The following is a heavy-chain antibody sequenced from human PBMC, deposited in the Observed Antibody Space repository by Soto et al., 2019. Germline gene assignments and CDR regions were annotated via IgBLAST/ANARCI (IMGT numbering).Heavy chain of an antibody. D-gene: IGHD2-21*02. CDR1: GGTFSSYA. CDR2: IIPIFGTA. CDR3: ARAQWIPVVTLGWFDP. V-gene: IGHV1-69*06. J-gene: IGHJ5*02. Sequence: QVQLVQSGAEVKKPGSSVKVSCKASGGTFSSYAISWVRQAPGQGLEWVGGIIPIFGTANYAPKFQGRVTITADKSTSTAYMALSSLRSEDTAVYYCARAQWIPVVTLGWFDPWGQGTLVTVSS.